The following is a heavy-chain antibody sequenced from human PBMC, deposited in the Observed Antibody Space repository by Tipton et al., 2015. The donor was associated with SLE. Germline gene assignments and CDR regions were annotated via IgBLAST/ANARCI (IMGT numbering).Heavy chain of an antibody. Sequence: SLRLSCEASGFNFDDFGMSWVRQAPGKGLEWVANIKPEGSETYYVDSVKGRFTISRDNAKHSLSLQMNSLRAEDTAVYYCARGDYYSGSYHDAFDIWGQGTVVTVSS. CDR2: IKPEGSET. J-gene: IGHJ3*02. V-gene: IGHV3-7*01. D-gene: IGHD3-10*01. CDR3: ARGDYYSGSYHDAFDI. CDR1: GFNFDDFG.